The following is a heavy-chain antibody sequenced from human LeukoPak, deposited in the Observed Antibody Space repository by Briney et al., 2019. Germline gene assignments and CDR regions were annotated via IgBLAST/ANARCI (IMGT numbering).Heavy chain of an antibody. CDR1: GGTFSSYA. CDR3: ARDLRDIVVVVAAPPWAFDI. D-gene: IGHD2-15*01. V-gene: IGHV1-69*13. J-gene: IGHJ3*02. Sequence: GASVKVSCKASGGTFSSYAISWVRQAPGQGLEWMGGIIPIFGTANYAQKFQGRVTITADESTSTAYMELSSLRSEDTAVYYCARDLRDIVVVVAAPPWAFDIWGQGTMVTVSS. CDR2: IIPIFGTA.